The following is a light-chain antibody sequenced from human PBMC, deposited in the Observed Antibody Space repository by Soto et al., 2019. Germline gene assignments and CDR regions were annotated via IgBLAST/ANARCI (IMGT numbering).Light chain of an antibody. V-gene: IGLV2-8*01. J-gene: IGLJ2*01. Sequence: QSVLTQPPSASGSIGQSVTISCTGTSSDIGTYNYVSWYQQHPGKAPKLMLYEVSERPSGVPGRFSGSKSGNTASLTVSGLQPEDEADYYCSSYAGSQTVFGGGTKVTVL. CDR1: SSDIGTYNY. CDR2: EVS. CDR3: SSYAGSQTV.